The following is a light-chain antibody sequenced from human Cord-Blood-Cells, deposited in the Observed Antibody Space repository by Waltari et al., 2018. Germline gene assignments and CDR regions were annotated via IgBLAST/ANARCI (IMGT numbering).Light chain of an antibody. CDR2: AAS. Sequence: IQLTQSPSSLSASVGDRVTITCRASQGISSYLAWYQQKPGKAPKLLICAASTLQSGVPSWFRASGSGTEFTHTISSLQPEHFATYYCQQLNSYPFTFGPGTKVDIK. J-gene: IGKJ3*01. CDR3: QQLNSYPFT. V-gene: IGKV1-9*01. CDR1: QGISSY.